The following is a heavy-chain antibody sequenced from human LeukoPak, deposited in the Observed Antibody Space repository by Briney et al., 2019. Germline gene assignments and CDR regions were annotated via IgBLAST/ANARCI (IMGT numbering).Heavy chain of an antibody. Sequence: ASVKVSCKGSGYTLTELSMHWVRQGPGKGLGGMGGFDPEDGETIYSQKFQGRVTMTEDTSTDTAYMELSSLRSEDTAVYYCATGVLQQYGQPNYFDYWGQGTLVIVSS. D-gene: IGHD6-13*01. CDR1: GYTLTELS. CDR2: FDPEDGET. CDR3: ATGVLQQYGQPNYFDY. J-gene: IGHJ4*02. V-gene: IGHV1-24*01.